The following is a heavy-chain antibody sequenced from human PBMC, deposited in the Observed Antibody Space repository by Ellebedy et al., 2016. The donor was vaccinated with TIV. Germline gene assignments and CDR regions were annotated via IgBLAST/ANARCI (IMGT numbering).Heavy chain of an antibody. D-gene: IGHD2-8*01. J-gene: IGHJ4*02. CDR3: VRMVDY. V-gene: IGHV3-23*01. CDR2: ISTNGGST. CDR1: GFNFSSYA. Sequence: GESLKISXAASGFNFSSYAMNWVRQAPGKGLEWVSGISTNGGSTYYADSVKGRFTISRDNSRNTLYLQMNSLRAEDTAVYYCVRMVDYWGQGTLVTVSS.